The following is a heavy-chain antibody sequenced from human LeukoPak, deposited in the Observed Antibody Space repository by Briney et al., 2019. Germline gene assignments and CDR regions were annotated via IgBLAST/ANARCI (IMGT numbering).Heavy chain of an antibody. CDR3: SRGLDSRKLGY. Sequence: SETLSLTCTVSGASFNSDDQYWNWIRQSPGKGLEWNGSIHPSGMLYNNPSLESRVTMSRDTSKNQFSLNLNSVTAVDTAVYFCSRGLDSRKLGYWGQGILVTVSS. V-gene: IGHV4-31*03. CDR1: GASFNSDDQY. CDR2: IHPSGML. D-gene: IGHD3-22*01. J-gene: IGHJ4*02.